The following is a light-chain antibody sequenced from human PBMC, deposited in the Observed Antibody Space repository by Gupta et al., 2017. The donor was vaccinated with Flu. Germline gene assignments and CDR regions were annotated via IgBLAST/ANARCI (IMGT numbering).Light chain of an antibody. CDR1: QRRGHSDGNIY. J-gene: IGKJ1*01. CDR2: KGS. CDR3: TQGVRCPWA. V-gene: IGKV2-30*02. Sequence: VALGKPASISCRTSQRRGHSDGNIYLNWFQQRPGQSPRRLIYKGSRRDSGVPDRFSGSGSGTDFTLKISSGEAEDVGIYYCTQGVRCPWAFGQGTKVEIK.